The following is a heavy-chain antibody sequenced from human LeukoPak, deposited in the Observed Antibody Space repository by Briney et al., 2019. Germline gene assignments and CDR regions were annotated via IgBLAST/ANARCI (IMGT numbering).Heavy chain of an antibody. J-gene: IGHJ4*02. D-gene: IGHD3-22*01. CDR2: IKSKTDDGTT. CDR1: GFTFSNAW. CDR3: TTGPYYYDSSGYYRGNFDY. Sequence: GGSLRLSCAASGFTFSNAWMSWVRQAPGKGLKWVGRIKSKTDDGTTDYAAPVKGRFTISRDDSKNTLYLQMNSLKTEDTAVYYCTTGPYYYDSSGYYRGNFDYWGQGTLVTVSS. V-gene: IGHV3-15*01.